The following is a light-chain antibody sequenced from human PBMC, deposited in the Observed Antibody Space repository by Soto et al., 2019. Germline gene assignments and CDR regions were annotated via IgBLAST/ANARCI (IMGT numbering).Light chain of an antibody. CDR1: QSVSNNY. Sequence: EIVLTQSPATLSSFPGDRVTLSCRASQSVSNNYLAWYQQKPGQALRLLIYGASNRATGIPDRFSGSGSGTDFTLTISRLEPEDFAVYYCQQYGSSGTFGQGTKVDIK. J-gene: IGKJ1*01. V-gene: IGKV3-20*01. CDR2: GAS. CDR3: QQYGSSGT.